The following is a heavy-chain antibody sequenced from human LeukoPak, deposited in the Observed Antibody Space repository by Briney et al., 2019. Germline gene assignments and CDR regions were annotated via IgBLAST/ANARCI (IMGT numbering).Heavy chain of an antibody. V-gene: IGHV3-23*01. CDR2: ISGIGGST. D-gene: IGHD3-3*01. CDR1: GFTFSSYA. J-gene: IGHJ4*02. Sequence: GGSLRLSCAASGFTFSSYAISWVPQAPGTGLEWVSPISGIGGSTYYADSVKGRFTISRDNSKNTLYLQMNSLRAEDTAVYYCAKNYDFWSGSPFDYWGQGTLVTVSS. CDR3: AKNYDFWSGSPFDY.